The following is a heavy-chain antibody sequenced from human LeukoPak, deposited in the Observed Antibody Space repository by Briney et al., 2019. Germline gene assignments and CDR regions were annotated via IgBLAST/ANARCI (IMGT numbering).Heavy chain of an antibody. CDR1: GGTFSSYA. Sequence: GSSVKVSCKASGGTFSSYAISWVRQAPGQGLEWMGRIIPILGIANYAQKFQGRVTITADKSTSTAYMELSSLRSKDTAVYYCARDTNDSSGYYAFDIWGQGTMVTVSS. J-gene: IGHJ3*02. V-gene: IGHV1-69*04. CDR3: ARDTNDSSGYYAFDI. D-gene: IGHD3-22*01. CDR2: IIPILGIA.